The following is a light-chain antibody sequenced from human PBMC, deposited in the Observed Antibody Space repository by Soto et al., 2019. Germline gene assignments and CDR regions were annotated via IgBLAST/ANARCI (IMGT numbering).Light chain of an antibody. CDR3: QQYGSSRWT. V-gene: IGKV3-20*01. J-gene: IGKJ1*01. Sequence: ESGVTQAPGTLALCPGEKTTLSCRASQSVSSSYLAWYQQNRGQAPRLLIYGASSRAPGIPDRFGGSGSGTDFTLTISRLEPEDFAVYYCQQYGSSRWTFGPGTKV. CDR2: GAS. CDR1: QSVSSSY.